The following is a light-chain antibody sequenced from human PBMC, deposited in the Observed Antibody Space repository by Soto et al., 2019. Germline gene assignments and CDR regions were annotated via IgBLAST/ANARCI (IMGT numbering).Light chain of an antibody. V-gene: IGLV2-14*01. Sequence: QSALTQPASVSGSPGQSITISCTGNSSDVGGYNYVSWYQQHPGKAPKLMIYEVSNRPSGVSNRFSGSKSGNTASLTISGLQAEDEADYYCSSYTSSRTMVFGGGTQLTVL. J-gene: IGLJ2*01. CDR1: SSDVGGYNY. CDR2: EVS. CDR3: SSYTSSRTMV.